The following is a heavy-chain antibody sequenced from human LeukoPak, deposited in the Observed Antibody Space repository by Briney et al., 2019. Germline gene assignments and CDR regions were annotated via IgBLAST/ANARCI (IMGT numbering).Heavy chain of an antibody. D-gene: IGHD4-17*01. J-gene: IGHJ6*02. Sequence: SVKVSCKASGGTFSSYAISWVRQAPGQRLEWMGGIIPIFGTANYAQKFQGRVTITADESTSTAYMELSSLRSEDTAVYYCARNLYGSIGDYYYYYGMDVWGQGTTVTVSS. CDR2: IIPIFGTA. V-gene: IGHV1-69*13. CDR1: GGTFSSYA. CDR3: ARNLYGSIGDYYYYYGMDV.